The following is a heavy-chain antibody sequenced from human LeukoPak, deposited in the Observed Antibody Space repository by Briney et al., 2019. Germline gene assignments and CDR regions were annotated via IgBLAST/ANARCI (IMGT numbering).Heavy chain of an antibody. D-gene: IGHD6-19*01. CDR3: ARGNIAVPGTPYYFEY. CDR2: IIPMLGTV. CDR1: GGTFSSYA. Sequence: ASVKVSCKVFGGTFSSYAINWVRQAPGQGLEWMGRIIPMLGTVNYAQKFQGRVTIIADKFTSTAYMELSSLRSEDTAVYYCARGNIAVPGTPYYFEYWGQGTLVTVSS. V-gene: IGHV1-69*04. J-gene: IGHJ4*02.